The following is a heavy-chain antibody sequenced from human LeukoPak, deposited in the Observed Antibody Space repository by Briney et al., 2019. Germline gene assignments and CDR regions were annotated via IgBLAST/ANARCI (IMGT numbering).Heavy chain of an antibody. V-gene: IGHV4-34*01. CDR2: INHSGST. Sequence: SETLSLTCTVSGGSISSYYWSWIRQPPGKGLEWIGEINHSGSTNYNPSLKSRVTISVDTSKNQFSLKLSSVTAADTAVYYCAAVAGTAARIDDYWGQGTLVTVSS. J-gene: IGHJ4*02. CDR1: GGSISSYY. D-gene: IGHD6-19*01. CDR3: AAVAGTAARIDDY.